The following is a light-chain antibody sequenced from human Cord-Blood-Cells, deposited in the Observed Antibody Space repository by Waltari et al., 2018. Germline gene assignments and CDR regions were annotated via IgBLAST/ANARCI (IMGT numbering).Light chain of an antibody. V-gene: IGKV1-39*01. CDR1: QSSSSY. CDR3: QQSYSTPFT. CDR2: AAS. J-gene: IGKJ3*01. Sequence: DIQMTQSPSSLSASVGDRVTITCRASQSSSSYLNWYQQKPGKAPKLLIYAASSLQSGVPSRCSGSGSGTDFTLIISSLQPEDFATYYCQQSYSTPFTFGPGTKVDIK.